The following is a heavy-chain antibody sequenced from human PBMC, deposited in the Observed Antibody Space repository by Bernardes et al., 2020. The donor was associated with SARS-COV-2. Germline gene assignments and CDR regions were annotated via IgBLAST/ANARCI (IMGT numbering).Heavy chain of an antibody. V-gene: IGHV2-5*02. J-gene: IGHJ4*02. CDR3: AHRQGWLYYFDY. D-gene: IGHD6-19*01. CDR1: GFSLSTSGVG. CDR2: IYWDDDK. Sequence: SGPTLLKPTQTLTLTCTFSGFSLSTSGVGVGWIRQPPGKALEWLALIYWDDDKRYSPSLKSRLTITKDTSKNQVVLTMTNMDPVDTATYYCAHRQGWLYYFDYWGQGTLVTVSS.